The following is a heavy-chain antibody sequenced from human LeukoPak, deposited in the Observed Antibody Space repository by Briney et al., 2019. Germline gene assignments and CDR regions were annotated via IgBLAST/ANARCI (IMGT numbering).Heavy chain of an antibody. Sequence: PSETLSLTCTVSGGSISSYYWSWIRQPPGKGLEWIGYIYYSGSTNYNPSLKSRVTMSVDTSKNQFSLKLSSVTAADTAVYYCASHYCSSTSCHDYWGQGTLVTVSS. D-gene: IGHD2-2*01. J-gene: IGHJ4*02. V-gene: IGHV4-59*01. CDR3: ASHYCSSTSCHDY. CDR1: GGSISSYY. CDR2: IYYSGST.